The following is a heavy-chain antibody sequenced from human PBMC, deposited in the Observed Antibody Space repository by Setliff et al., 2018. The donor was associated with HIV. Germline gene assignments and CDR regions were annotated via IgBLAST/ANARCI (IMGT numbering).Heavy chain of an antibody. J-gene: IGHJ6*02. V-gene: IGHV1-69*13. CDR1: GGTFSSYA. D-gene: IGHD3-22*01. Sequence: SVKVSCKASGGTFSSYAISWVRQAPGQGLEWMGGIIPIFGTANYAQKFQGRVTITADESTSTAYMELSSLRSEDTAVYYCASAYYYDSSGYWSYYYYGMDVWGQGTTFTVSS. CDR2: IIPIFGTA. CDR3: ASAYYYDSSGYWSYYYYGMDV.